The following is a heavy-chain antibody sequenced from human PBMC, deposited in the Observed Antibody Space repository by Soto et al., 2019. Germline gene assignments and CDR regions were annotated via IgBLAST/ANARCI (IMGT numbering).Heavy chain of an antibody. Sequence: WGSLRLSCAASGFAFSSYAIICFRHSAFKGLEWVSAISGSGGSTYYADSVKGRFTISRDNSKNTLYLQMNSLRAEDTAVYYCAKDTVRVRIAVAAFDYWGQGTLVTVSS. J-gene: IGHJ4*02. V-gene: IGHV3-23*01. D-gene: IGHD6-19*01. CDR1: GFAFSSYA. CDR3: AKDTVRVRIAVAAFDY. CDR2: ISGSGGST.